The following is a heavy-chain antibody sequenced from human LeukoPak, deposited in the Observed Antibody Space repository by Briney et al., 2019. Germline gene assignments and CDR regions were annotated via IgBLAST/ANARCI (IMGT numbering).Heavy chain of an antibody. D-gene: IGHD3-22*01. J-gene: IGHJ4*02. CDR1: GGSFSGYY. CDR2: INHSGST. Sequence: SETLSLTCAVYGGSFSGYYWSWIRQPPGKGLEWIGEINHSGSTNYNPSLKSRVTISVDTSKNQFSLKLSSVAAADTAVYYCARLLVPNYYDSSGYFLDYWGQGTLVTVSS. V-gene: IGHV4-34*01. CDR3: ARLLVPNYYDSSGYFLDY.